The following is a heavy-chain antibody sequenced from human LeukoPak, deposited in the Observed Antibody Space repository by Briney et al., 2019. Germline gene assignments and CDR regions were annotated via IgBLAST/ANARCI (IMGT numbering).Heavy chain of an antibody. D-gene: IGHD1-7*01. CDR3: ARDSNFDWFDP. V-gene: IGHV3-66*01. Sequence: GGSLRLSCAASGFTFSTYWMNWVRQAPGKGLEWVSVIYSGGSTYYADSVKGRFTISRDNSKNTLYLQMNSLRAEDTAVYYCARDSNFDWFDPWGQGTLVTVSS. J-gene: IGHJ5*02. CDR1: GFTFSTYW. CDR2: IYSGGST.